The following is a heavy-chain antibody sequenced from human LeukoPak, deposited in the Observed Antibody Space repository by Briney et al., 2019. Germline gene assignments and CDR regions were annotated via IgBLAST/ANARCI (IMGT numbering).Heavy chain of an antibody. J-gene: IGHJ4*02. CDR1: GDTTSPSTNH. D-gene: IGHD6-25*01. V-gene: IGHV4-39*01. CDR2: IYYSGST. CDR3: ARSGGYGLFDY. Sequence: SETLSLTRTDPGDTTSPSTNHPRCTPHPPHKGLEWVGSIYYSGSTYYSPSLKSRVTISVDTSQNQFSLKLSSVTAADTAVYYCARSGGYGLFDYWGQGILVTVSS.